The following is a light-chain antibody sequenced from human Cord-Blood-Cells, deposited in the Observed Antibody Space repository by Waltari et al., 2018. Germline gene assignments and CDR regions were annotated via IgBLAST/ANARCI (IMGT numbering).Light chain of an antibody. CDR3: SSYTSSSTHVV. Sequence: QSDLTQPASVSGSPGQSITISCPGTSSHAGGYNYVPLYQHPPGKAPKLMIYTVSKRPSGVSNWFLGSKFGHTASLAIAGPQAEDEADYYCSSYTSSSTHVVFGGGTKLTVL. V-gene: IGLV2-14*03. CDR1: SSHAGGYNY. CDR2: TVS. J-gene: IGLJ2*01.